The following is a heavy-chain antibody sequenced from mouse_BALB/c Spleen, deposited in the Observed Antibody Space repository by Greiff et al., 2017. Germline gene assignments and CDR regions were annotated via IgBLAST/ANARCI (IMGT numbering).Heavy chain of an antibody. V-gene: IGHV2-9*02. CDR1: GFSLTSYG. CDR2: IWAGGST. D-gene: IGHD1-1*01. CDR3: ASLLRYYAMDY. Sequence: VKLMESGPGLVAPSQSLSITCTVSGFSLTSYGVHWVRQPPGKGLEWLGVIWAGGSTNYNSALMSRLSISKDNSKSQVFLKMNSLQTDDTAMYYCASLLRYYAMDYWGQGTSVTVSS. J-gene: IGHJ4*01.